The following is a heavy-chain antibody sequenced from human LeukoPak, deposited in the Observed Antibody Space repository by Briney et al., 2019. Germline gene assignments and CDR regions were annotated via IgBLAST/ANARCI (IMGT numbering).Heavy chain of an antibody. CDR1: GGTFSSYA. J-gene: IGHJ1*01. Sequence: SVEVSCKASGGTFSSYAISWVRQAPGQGLEWMGRIIPIFGTANYAQKFQGRVTITADKSTSTAYMELSSLRSEDTAVYYCARYGDSEYFQHWGQGTLVTVSS. V-gene: IGHV1-69*06. CDR3: ARYGDSEYFQH. D-gene: IGHD4-17*01. CDR2: IIPIFGTA.